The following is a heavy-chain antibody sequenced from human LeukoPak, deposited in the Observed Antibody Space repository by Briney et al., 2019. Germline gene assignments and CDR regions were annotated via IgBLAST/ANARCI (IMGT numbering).Heavy chain of an antibody. V-gene: IGHV1-2*02. J-gene: IGHJ3*02. CDR2: INPNSGGT. CDR3: ATFRMGEYFDFDI. CDR1: GYTFTGYY. Sequence: GASVKVSCKASGYTFTGYYMHWVRQAPGQGLEWIGCINPNSGGTYYAQQFQGMVTIVRDTTISPAYMQLSRPRSDNTAVYYCATFRMGEYFDFDIWGQGTMVTVSS. D-gene: IGHD3-3*01.